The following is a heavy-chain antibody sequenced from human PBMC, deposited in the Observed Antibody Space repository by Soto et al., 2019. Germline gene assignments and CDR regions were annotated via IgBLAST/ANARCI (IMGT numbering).Heavy chain of an antibody. CDR1: GGTFSSYA. J-gene: IGHJ2*01. Sequence: GASVKVSCKASGGTFSSYAISWVRQAPGQGLEWMGGIIPIFGTANYAQKFQGRVTITADKSTSTAYMELSSLRSEDTAVDYCARQRDYYDSSGYQRYFDLWGRGTLVTVSS. V-gene: IGHV1-69*06. D-gene: IGHD3-22*01. CDR3: ARQRDYYDSSGYQRYFDL. CDR2: IIPIFGTA.